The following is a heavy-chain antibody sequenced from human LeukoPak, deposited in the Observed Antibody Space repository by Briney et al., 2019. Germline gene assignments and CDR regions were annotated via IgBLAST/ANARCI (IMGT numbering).Heavy chain of an antibody. Sequence: GASVKVSCKASGGTFSSYAISWVRQAPGQGLEWMGGIIPIFGTANYAQKFQGRVTITADESTSTAYMELSSLRSEGTAVYYCAGLVQSAEYFQHWGQGTLVTVSS. CDR3: AGLVQSAEYFQH. J-gene: IGHJ1*01. V-gene: IGHV1-69*01. D-gene: IGHD3-22*01. CDR1: GGTFSSYA. CDR2: IIPIFGTA.